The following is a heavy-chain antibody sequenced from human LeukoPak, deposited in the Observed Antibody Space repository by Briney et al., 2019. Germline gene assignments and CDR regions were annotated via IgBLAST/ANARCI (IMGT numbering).Heavy chain of an antibody. J-gene: IGHJ3*02. CDR2: IYSGGST. D-gene: IGHD2-21*02. V-gene: IGHV3-66*01. CDR3: ASRAYCGGDCFAFDI. Sequence: PGGSLRLSCAASGFTFSSYAMSWVRQAPGKGLEWVSVIYSGGSTYYADSVKGRFTISRDNSKNTLYLQMNSLRAEDTAVYYCASRAYCGGDCFAFDIWGQGTMVTVSS. CDR1: GFTFSSYA.